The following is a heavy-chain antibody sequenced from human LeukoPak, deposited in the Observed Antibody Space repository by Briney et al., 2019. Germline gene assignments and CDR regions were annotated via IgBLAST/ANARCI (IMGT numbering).Heavy chain of an antibody. Sequence: GGSLRLSCAASGFTFSTYSMNWVRQAPGKGLEWVSSISSDSNHIYYADSVKGRFTISRDNAKNSLYLQMNSLRAEDAAVYYCAELGITMIGGVWGKGTTVTISS. J-gene: IGHJ6*04. CDR1: GFTFSTYS. CDR3: AELGITMIGGV. D-gene: IGHD3-10*02. CDR2: ISSDSNHI. V-gene: IGHV3-21*01.